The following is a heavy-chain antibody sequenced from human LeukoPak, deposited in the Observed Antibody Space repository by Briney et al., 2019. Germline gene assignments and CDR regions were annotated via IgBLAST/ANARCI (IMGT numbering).Heavy chain of an antibody. V-gene: IGHV3-49*04. J-gene: IGHJ5*02. CDR1: GFTFGDYA. D-gene: IGHD3-3*01. CDR3: TRVSLDFWSGYYPNWFDP. CDR2: IRSKAYGGTT. Sequence: PGRSLRLSCTASGFTFGDYAMSWVRQAPGKGLEWVGFIRSKAYGGTTEYAASVKGRFTISRDDSKSIAYLQMNSLKTEDTAVYYCTRVSLDFWSGYYPNWFDPWGQGTLVTVSS.